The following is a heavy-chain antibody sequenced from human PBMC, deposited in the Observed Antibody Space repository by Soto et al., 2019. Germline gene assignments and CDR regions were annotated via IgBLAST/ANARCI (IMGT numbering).Heavy chain of an antibody. D-gene: IGHD3-3*01. CDR1: GFIFEDYG. J-gene: IGHJ3*02. Sequence: TGGSLRLSCVGSGFIFEDYGMNWVRQSPGKGLEWLSFINWSGESTVYGDSVRGRFTISRDNAKNSLYLQMNSLRAEDTALYYCVKDGRTSIFGLVFDGFNIWGQGTMVTVSS. V-gene: IGHV3-20*04. CDR2: INWSGEST. CDR3: VKDGRTSIFGLVFDGFNI.